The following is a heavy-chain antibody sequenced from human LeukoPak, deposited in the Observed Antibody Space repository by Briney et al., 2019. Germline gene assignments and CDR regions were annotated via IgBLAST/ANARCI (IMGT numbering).Heavy chain of an antibody. D-gene: IGHD3-10*01. CDR3: ARDYYGSGSYPARAFDI. J-gene: IGHJ3*02. Sequence: PSETLSLTCTVSGGSISSYYWSWIRQPPGKGLEWIGYIYYSGSTYYNPSLKSRVTISVDTSKNQFSLKLSSVTAADTAVYYCARDYYGSGSYPARAFDIWGQGTMVTVSS. CDR1: GGSISSYY. CDR2: IYYSGST. V-gene: IGHV4-30-4*08.